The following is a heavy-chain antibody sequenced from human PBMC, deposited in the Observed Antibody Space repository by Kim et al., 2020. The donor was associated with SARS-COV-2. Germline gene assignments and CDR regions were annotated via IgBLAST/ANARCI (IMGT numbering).Heavy chain of an antibody. D-gene: IGHD2-2*02. CDR2: IRGSGGNT. CDR1: GFTFSSYA. Sequence: GGSLRLSCAASGFTFSSYAMSWVRQAPGKGLEWVSAIRGSGGNTYYADPVKGRFTISRDNSKTPLYLQMRSLRAEDTAVYFCAKDLGCSSTICYRGFDYWGQGILVTVSS. J-gene: IGHJ4*02. V-gene: IGHV3-23*01. CDR3: AKDLGCSSTICYRGFDY.